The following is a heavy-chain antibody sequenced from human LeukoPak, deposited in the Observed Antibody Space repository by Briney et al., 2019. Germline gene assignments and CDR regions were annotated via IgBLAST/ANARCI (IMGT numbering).Heavy chain of an antibody. V-gene: IGHV1-46*01. J-gene: IGHJ4*02. Sequence: GVSVKVSCKASGYTFTSYYIHWVRQAPGQGLEWMGIINPSGGTTVYAQNFQGRVIMTRDTSTSTVHMDLSSLRSEDAAVYYCAREPRPVGATSFGYYFDYWGQGTLVTVSS. CDR1: GYTFTSYY. CDR3: AREPRPVGATSFGYYFDY. D-gene: IGHD1-26*01. CDR2: INPSGGTT.